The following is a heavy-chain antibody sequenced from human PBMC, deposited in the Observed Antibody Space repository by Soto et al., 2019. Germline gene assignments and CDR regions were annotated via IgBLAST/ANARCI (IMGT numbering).Heavy chain of an antibody. D-gene: IGHD3-3*01. J-gene: IGHJ5*02. Sequence: EVQLVESGGDLVQPGGSLRLSCAASGFTFSNYWMSWVRQAPGKGLEWVANIKQDGSVKYDVDSVKGPFTISRDNAKNSLYLQMNRLRAEDTAVYHCARELYDFWSGYGGWFDPWGQGTLVTVSS. CDR2: IKQDGSVK. CDR1: GFTFSNYW. CDR3: ARELYDFWSGYGGWFDP. V-gene: IGHV3-7*01.